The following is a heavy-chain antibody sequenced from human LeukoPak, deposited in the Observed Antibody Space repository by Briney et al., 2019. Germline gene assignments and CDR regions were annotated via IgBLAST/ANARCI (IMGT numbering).Heavy chain of an antibody. D-gene: IGHD3-10*01. CDR3: ARDKYGSGSYSWSKRLDY. CDR1: GFTFSDYY. V-gene: IGHV3-11*04. J-gene: IGHJ4*02. Sequence: GSLRLSCAASGFTFSDYYMSWIRQAPGKGLEWVSYISSSRSTIYYADSVKGRFTISRDNSKNTLYLQMNSLRAEDTAVYYCARDKYGSGSYSWSKRLDYWGQGTLVTVSS. CDR2: ISSSRSTI.